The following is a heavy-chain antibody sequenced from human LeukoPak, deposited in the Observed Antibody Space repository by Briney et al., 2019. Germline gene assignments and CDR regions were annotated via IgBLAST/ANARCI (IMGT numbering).Heavy chain of an antibody. CDR1: GFTFSNYN. J-gene: IGHJ4*02. Sequence: PXGSLRLSCAASGFTFSNYNLNWVRQAXGKGLEWVSSISSSSSYIYYADSLKGRFTISRDNAKNSLYLQMNNLRAEDTAVYYCARENTYSESYLTHFDYWGQGTLVTVSS. CDR3: ARENTYSESYLTHFDY. CDR2: ISSSSSYI. V-gene: IGHV3-21*01. D-gene: IGHD1-26*01.